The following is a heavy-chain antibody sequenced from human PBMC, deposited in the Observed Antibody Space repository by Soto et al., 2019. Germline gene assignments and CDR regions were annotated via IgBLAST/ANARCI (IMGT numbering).Heavy chain of an antibody. CDR3: AKTTGEDCSSTSCYRANYYYGMDV. CDR2: INAGNGNT. CDR1: GYTFTSYS. J-gene: IGHJ6*02. Sequence: ASVKVSCKASGYTFTSYSMHWVLQAPGQRLEWMGWINAGNGNTKYSQKFQGRVTITRDTSASTAYMELSSLRSEDTAVYYCAKTTGEDCSSTSCYRANYYYGMDVWGQGTTVTVSS. V-gene: IGHV1-3*01. D-gene: IGHD2-2*02.